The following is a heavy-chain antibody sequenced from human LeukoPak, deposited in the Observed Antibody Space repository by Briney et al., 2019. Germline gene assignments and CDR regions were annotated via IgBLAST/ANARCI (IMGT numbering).Heavy chain of an antibody. V-gene: IGHV3-66*01. CDR1: GFTFSSYA. Sequence: PGGSLRLSCAASGFTFSSYAMSWVRQAPGKGLEWVSVIYSGGSTYYADSVKGRFTISRDNSKNTLYLQMNSLRAEDTAVYYCARCLENYYYGMDVWGQGTTVTVSS. CDR2: IYSGGST. J-gene: IGHJ6*02. CDR3: ARCLENYYYGMDV.